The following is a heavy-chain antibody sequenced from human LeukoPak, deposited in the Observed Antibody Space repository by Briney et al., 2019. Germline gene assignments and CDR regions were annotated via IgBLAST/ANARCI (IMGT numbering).Heavy chain of an antibody. V-gene: IGHV1-69*13. D-gene: IGHD3-3*01. J-gene: IGHJ3*02. CDR1: GGTFSSYA. CDR2: IIPIFGTA. Sequence: SVKVSCKASGGTFSSYAISWVRQAPGQGLEWMGGIIPIFGTANYAQKFQGRVTITADESTSTAYMELSSLRSEDTAVYYCARDKGYDFWSGFHDAFDIWGQGTMVTVSS. CDR3: ARDKGYDFWSGFHDAFDI.